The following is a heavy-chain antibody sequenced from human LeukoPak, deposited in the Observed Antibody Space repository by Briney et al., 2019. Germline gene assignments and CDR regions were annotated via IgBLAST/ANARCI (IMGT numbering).Heavy chain of an antibody. Sequence: ASVKVSCKASGYTFTGYYMHWVRQAPGQGLEWMGRINPNSGGTNYAQKFQGRVTMTRDTSISTAYMELSRLRSDDSAVYYCARSKDGYGVDYWGQGTLVTVSS. CDR2: INPNSGGT. D-gene: IGHD5-24*01. CDR3: ARSKDGYGVDY. V-gene: IGHV1-2*06. CDR1: GYTFTGYY. J-gene: IGHJ4*02.